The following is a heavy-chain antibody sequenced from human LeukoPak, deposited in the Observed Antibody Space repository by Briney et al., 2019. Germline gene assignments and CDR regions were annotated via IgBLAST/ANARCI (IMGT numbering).Heavy chain of an antibody. V-gene: IGHV1-46*01. CDR2: INPSGGST. CDR3: ARVSYYDILNGYQYYFDY. CDR1: GYTFTSYY. D-gene: IGHD3-9*01. Sequence: ASVKVSCKASGYTFTSYYMHWVRQAPGQGLEWMGIINPSGGSTSYAQKIQGRVTMTTDTSTSTVYMELRSLRSDDAAVYYCARVSYYDILNGYQYYFDYWGQGTLLTVSS. J-gene: IGHJ4*02.